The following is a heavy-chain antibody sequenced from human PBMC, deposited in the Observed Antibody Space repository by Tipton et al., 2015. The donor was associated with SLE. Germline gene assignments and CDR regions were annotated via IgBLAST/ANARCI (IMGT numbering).Heavy chain of an antibody. CDR1: GGSINSYNW. J-gene: IGHJ2*01. CDR3: ARTAGRSVKLWYFDL. D-gene: IGHD5-18*01. CDR2: IYHSGTT. Sequence: TLSLTCAVSGGSINSYNWWTWVRQPPGKGLEWIGEIYHSGTTNYNPSLKSRITISLDKSNNHFSLKLSSVTDVDTAVYYCARTAGRSVKLWYFDLWSRGTLVTVSS. V-gene: IGHV4-4*02.